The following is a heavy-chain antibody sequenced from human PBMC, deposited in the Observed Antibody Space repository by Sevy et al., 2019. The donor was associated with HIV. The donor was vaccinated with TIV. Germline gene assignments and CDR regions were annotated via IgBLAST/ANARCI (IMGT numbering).Heavy chain of an antibody. CDR2: IKQDGSEK. V-gene: IGHV3-7*01. D-gene: IGHD1-20*01. CDR1: GFTFSSYW. Sequence: GGSLRLSCAASGFTFSSYWMSWVRQAPGKGLEWVANIKQDGSEKYYVDSVKGRFTISRDNAKNSLYLQMNSLRAEDTAVYYCAREWAEGITGNDYWGQATLVTVSS. CDR3: AREWAEGITGNDY. J-gene: IGHJ4*02.